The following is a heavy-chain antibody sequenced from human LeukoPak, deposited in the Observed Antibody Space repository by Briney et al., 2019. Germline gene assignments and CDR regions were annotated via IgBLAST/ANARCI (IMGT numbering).Heavy chain of an antibody. J-gene: IGHJ4*02. Sequence: GGSLRLSCAASGFTFSNAWMSWVRQAPGKGLEWVSAISGSGGSTYYADSVKGRFTISRDNSKNTLYLQMNSLRAEDTAVYYCAKDSQGGYYEYYFDYWGQGTLVTVSS. D-gene: IGHD3-22*01. CDR1: GFTFSNAW. V-gene: IGHV3-23*01. CDR2: ISGSGGST. CDR3: AKDSQGGYYEYYFDY.